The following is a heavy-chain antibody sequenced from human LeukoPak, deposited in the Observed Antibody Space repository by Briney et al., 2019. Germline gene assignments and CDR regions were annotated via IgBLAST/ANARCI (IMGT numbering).Heavy chain of an antibody. V-gene: IGHV4-39*01. CDR1: GGSIDSGSYY. Sequence: SETLSLTCNVSGGSIDSGSYYWGWIRQTPGKGLEWIGSIYYSGSAYFNPSLRSRVTMSVDTSKNQFSLKLSSVTAADTAVYFCARIENTYGQKFDYWGQGILVTASS. CDR3: ARIENTYGQKFDY. CDR2: IYYSGSA. D-gene: IGHD5-18*01. J-gene: IGHJ4*02.